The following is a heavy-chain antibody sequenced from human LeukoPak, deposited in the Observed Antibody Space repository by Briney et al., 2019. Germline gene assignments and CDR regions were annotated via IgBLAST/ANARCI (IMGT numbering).Heavy chain of an antibody. CDR2: ISGSGGST. Sequence: PGGSLRLSCAVSGFTFSTYAMSWVRQAPGKGLEWVSAISGSGGSTYYADSVKGRFTISRDNSKNTPYLQMNSLRAEDTALYYCAKDAKRNYDFWDRFDYWGQGTLVTVSS. J-gene: IGHJ4*02. CDR3: AKDAKRNYDFWDRFDY. D-gene: IGHD3-3*01. V-gene: IGHV3-23*01. CDR1: GFTFSTYA.